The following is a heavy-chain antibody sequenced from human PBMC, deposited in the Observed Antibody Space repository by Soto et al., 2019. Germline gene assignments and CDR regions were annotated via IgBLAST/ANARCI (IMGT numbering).Heavy chain of an antibody. Sequence: QVQPEQSGAEVKKPGSSVKVSCQPSGGSLNGFGFTWVRQAPGQGLECMGGTIPMFGTARYAQKFQGRLTITAGESAGTTYLELTNLRCDDTAMYHCAGVSVVVPALPSEGFGPWGQGTQVIVSS. D-gene: IGHD2-15*01. V-gene: IGHV1-69*12. CDR2: TIPMFGTA. J-gene: IGHJ5*02. CDR3: AGVSVVVPALPSEGFGP. CDR1: GGSLNGFG.